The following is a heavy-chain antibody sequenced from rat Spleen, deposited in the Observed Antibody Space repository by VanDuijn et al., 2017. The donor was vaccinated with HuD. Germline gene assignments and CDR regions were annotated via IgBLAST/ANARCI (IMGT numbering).Heavy chain of an antibody. Sequence: EVQLVESGGGLVQPGRSLKLSCAASGFTFSDYNMAWVRQAPKKGLEWVATISPSGGGTYYRDSVKGRFTVSRDNARGTQYLQMDSLRSEDTATYYCARQDTSGYSNWFTYWGQGTLVTVSS. CDR2: ISPSGGGT. D-gene: IGHD4-3*01. J-gene: IGHJ3*01. CDR3: ARQDTSGYSNWFTY. CDR1: GFTFSDYN. V-gene: IGHV5-7*01.